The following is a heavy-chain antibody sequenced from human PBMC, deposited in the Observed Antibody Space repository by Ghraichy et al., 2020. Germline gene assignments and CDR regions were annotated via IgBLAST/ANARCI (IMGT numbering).Heavy chain of an antibody. CDR3: ARGGRGGIQRNFDY. CDR1: GGTFSSYA. Sequence: SVKVSCKAAGGTFSSYAFSWVRQAPGQGLEWMGTIIPIFGTAYYAQKFQDRVTITADESTSTAYMGLSSLTSEDTAVYYCARGGRGGIQRNFDYWGQGTLVTVSA. D-gene: IGHD1-26*01. V-gene: IGHV1-69*13. J-gene: IGHJ4*02. CDR2: IIPIFGTA.